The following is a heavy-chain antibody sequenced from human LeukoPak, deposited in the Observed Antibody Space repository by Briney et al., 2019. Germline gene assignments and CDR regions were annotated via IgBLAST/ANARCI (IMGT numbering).Heavy chain of an antibody. D-gene: IGHD5-12*01. CDR3: AKDSSGYDPHFDY. J-gene: IGHJ4*02. Sequence: QSGGSLRLSCAASGFTFSNYAMSWVRPAPGKGLEWVSAISGSASSTYYADSVKGRFTISRDNSKNTLYLQMNSLRAEDTAVYYCAKDSSGYDPHFDYWGQGTLVTVSS. CDR2: ISGSASST. CDR1: GFTFSNYA. V-gene: IGHV3-23*01.